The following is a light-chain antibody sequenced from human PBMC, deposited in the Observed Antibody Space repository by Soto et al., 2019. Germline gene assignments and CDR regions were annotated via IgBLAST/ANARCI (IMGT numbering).Light chain of an antibody. V-gene: IGLV7-46*01. CDR1: TGAVTSGHY. Sequence: QAVVTQEHSLTVSPGGTVTLTCGSSTGAVTSGHYPYWFQQKPGQAPRTLIYDTSNKHSWTPARFSGSLLGGKAALTLSGAQPEDEAEYYCLLSCSGARLVVFGGGTKLTVL. CDR3: LLSCSGARLVV. CDR2: DTS. J-gene: IGLJ2*01.